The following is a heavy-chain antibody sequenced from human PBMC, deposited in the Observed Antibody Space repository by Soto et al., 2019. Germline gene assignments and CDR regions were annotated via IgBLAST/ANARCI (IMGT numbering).Heavy chain of an antibody. D-gene: IGHD2-2*01. CDR3: ARTVVPAAMLFGWFDP. CDR2: IYYSGST. J-gene: IGHJ5*02. Sequence: SETLSLTCTVSGGSISSYYWSWIRQPPGKGLEWIGYIYYSGSTNYNPSLKSRVTISVDTSKNQFSLKLSSVTAADTAVYYCARTVVPAAMLFGWFDPWGQGTLVTVSS. V-gene: IGHV4-59*01. CDR1: GGSISSYY.